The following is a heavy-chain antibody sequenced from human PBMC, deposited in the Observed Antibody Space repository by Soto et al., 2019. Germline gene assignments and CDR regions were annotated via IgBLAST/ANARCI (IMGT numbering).Heavy chain of an antibody. CDR3: ARARGYSYGQVDS. D-gene: IGHD5-18*01. V-gene: IGHV5-51*01. CDR1: GYSFTSYW. Sequence: GESLKISCKCSGYSFTSYWIGWVRQIPGKGLEWMGIIYPGDSDTRYSPSFQGQVTISADTSASTAYMDLSSLRSEDTAVYYCARARGYSYGQVDSWGQGTLVTVSS. J-gene: IGHJ4*02. CDR2: IYPGDSDT.